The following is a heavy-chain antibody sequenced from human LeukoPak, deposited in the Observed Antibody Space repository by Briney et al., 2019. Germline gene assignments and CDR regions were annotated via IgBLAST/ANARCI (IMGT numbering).Heavy chain of an antibody. CDR1: GGSFSGYY. J-gene: IGHJ4*02. D-gene: IGHD1-26*01. CDR3: ARGGLWELPPDFDY. Sequence: PSETLSLTCAVYGGSFSGYYWSWIRQPPGKGLEWIGEINHSGSTNYNPSLKSRVTISVDTSKNQFSLKLSSVTAADTAVYYCARGGLWELPPDFDYWGQGTLVTVSS. V-gene: IGHV4-34*01. CDR2: INHSGST.